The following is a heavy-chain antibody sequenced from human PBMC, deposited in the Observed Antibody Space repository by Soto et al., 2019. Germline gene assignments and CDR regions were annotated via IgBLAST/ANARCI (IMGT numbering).Heavy chain of an antibody. J-gene: IGHJ3*02. Sequence: CAASGFTVSTKYMSWVRQAPGKGLEWVSYISSSGSTIYYADSVKGRFTISRDNAKNSLYLQMNSLRAEDTAVYYCARDVGLDAFDIWGQGTMVTVSS. CDR3: ARDVGLDAFDI. CDR1: GFTVSTKY. D-gene: IGHD1-26*01. CDR2: ISSSGSTI. V-gene: IGHV3-11*01.